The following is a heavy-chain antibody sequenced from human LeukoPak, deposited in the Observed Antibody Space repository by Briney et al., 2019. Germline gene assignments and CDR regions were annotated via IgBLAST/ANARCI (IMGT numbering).Heavy chain of an antibody. Sequence: GGSLRLSCAASGFTFSSSAMSWVRQAPGKGLEWVSAISNNGGYTYYADSVQGRFTISRDNSKSTLCLQMNSLRAEDTAAYYCAKQLGYCSDGSCYFPYWGQGTLVTVSS. J-gene: IGHJ4*02. CDR1: GFTFSSSA. CDR3: AKQLGYCSDGSCYFPY. V-gene: IGHV3-23*01. CDR2: ISNNGGYT. D-gene: IGHD2-15*01.